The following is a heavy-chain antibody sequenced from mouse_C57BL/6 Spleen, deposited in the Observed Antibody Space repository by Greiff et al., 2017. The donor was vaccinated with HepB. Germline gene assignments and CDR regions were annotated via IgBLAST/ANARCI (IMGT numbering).Heavy chain of an antibody. CDR3: ARGNYDYDGYAMDY. CDR1: GYSFTGYY. V-gene: IGHV1-42*01. J-gene: IGHJ4*01. D-gene: IGHD2-4*01. Sequence: VQLQQSGPELVKPGASVKISCKASGYSFTGYYMNWVKQSPEKSLEWIGEINPSTGGTTYNQKFKAKATLTVDKSSSTAYMQLKSLTSEDSAVYYCARGNYDYDGYAMDYWGQGTSVTVSS. CDR2: INPSTGGT.